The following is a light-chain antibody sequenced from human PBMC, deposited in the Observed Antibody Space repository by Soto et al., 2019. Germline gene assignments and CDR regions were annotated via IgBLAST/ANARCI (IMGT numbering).Light chain of an antibody. V-gene: IGLV2-11*01. J-gene: IGLJ1*01. CDR3: CSYAGSYTHV. CDR2: DVT. Sequence: QSVLTQPRSVSGSPGQSVTISCTGTSSDVGGYNFVSWFQQHPGKAPKLIIYDVTKRPSGVPHHFSGSKSGNTASLTISGLQAEDEADYYCCSYAGSYTHVFGTGTKGTVL. CDR1: SSDVGGYNF.